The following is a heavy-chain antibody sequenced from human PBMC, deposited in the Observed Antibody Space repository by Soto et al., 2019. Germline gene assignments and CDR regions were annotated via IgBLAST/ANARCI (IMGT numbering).Heavy chain of an antibody. CDR3: ARGRYGDY. CDR2: ISAHNGNT. D-gene: IGHD1-1*01. CDR1: GYAFTTYG. Sequence: QAHLVQSGAEVKKPGASVKVSCKGSGYAFTTYGITWVRQAPGQGLEWMGWISAHNGNTNDAQKLQGRVTVTRDTSTSTAYMELRSLRSDDTAVYYCARGRYGDYWGQGALVTVSS. J-gene: IGHJ4*02. V-gene: IGHV1-18*01.